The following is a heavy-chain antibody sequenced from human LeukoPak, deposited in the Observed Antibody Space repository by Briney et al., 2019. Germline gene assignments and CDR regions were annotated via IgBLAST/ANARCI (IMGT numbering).Heavy chain of an antibody. D-gene: IGHD6-13*01. J-gene: IGHJ4*02. Sequence: GASVKVSCKASGYTFTGYYMHWVRQAPGQGLEWMGRINPNSGGTNYAQKFQGRVTMTRDTSIGTAYMELSRLRSDDTAVYYCARTKYSSSWYDKGLGYWGQGTLVTVSS. CDR3: ARTKYSSSWYDKGLGY. CDR2: INPNSGGT. V-gene: IGHV1-2*06. CDR1: GYTFTGYY.